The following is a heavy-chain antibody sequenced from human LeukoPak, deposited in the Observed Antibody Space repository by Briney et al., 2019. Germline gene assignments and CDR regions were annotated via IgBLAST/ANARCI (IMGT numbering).Heavy chain of an antibody. Sequence: GGSLRLSCAASVFTFSSYAMSWVRQAPGKGLEWVSAISGSGGSTYYADSVKGRFTISRDNSKNTLYLQMNSLRAEDTAVYYCAKGSGRTGGPSRPYYFDYWGQGTLVTVSS. D-gene: IGHD3-10*01. CDR2: ISGSGGST. J-gene: IGHJ4*02. CDR1: VFTFSSYA. V-gene: IGHV3-23*01. CDR3: AKGSGRTGGPSRPYYFDY.